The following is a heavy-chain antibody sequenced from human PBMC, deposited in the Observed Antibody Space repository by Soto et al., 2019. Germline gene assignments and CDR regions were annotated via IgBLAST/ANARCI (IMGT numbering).Heavy chain of an antibody. J-gene: IGHJ4*02. CDR3: ASWDGRSSTAFFSGPFDF. Sequence: GGSLRLSCAVSEVTFGSYPMTWVRQAPGKGLFWVSSINNSGGYAAYADSVKGRFTISRDNTKNMLFLQMDSLRPDDTSVYYCASWDGRSSTAFFSGPFDFWGQGT. V-gene: IGHV3-23*01. D-gene: IGHD1-1*01. CDR2: INNSGGYA. CDR1: EVTFGSYP.